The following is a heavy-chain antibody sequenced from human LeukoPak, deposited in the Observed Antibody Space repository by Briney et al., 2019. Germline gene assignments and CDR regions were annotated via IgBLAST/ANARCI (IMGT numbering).Heavy chain of an antibody. CDR2: INPSGGST. Sequence: ASVKVSCKASGYTFTSYYMHWVRQAPGQGLEWMGIINPSGGSTSYAQKFQGRVTMTRDTSTSTVYMELSSLRSEDTAVYYCASEFWGIPGFDYWGQGTLVTVSS. D-gene: IGHD2-21*01. J-gene: IGHJ4*02. CDR1: GYTFTSYY. V-gene: IGHV1-46*01. CDR3: ASEFWGIPGFDY.